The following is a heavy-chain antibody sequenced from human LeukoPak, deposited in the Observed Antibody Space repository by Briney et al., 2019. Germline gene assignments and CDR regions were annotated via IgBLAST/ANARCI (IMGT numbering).Heavy chain of an antibody. J-gene: IGHJ4*02. D-gene: IGHD3-22*01. Sequence: IPGGSLRLSCAASGFTFSSCSRNWVRQAPGKGLEWVSSISSSSSYIYYADSVKGRFTISRDNAKNSLYLQMNSLRDEDTAVYYCARDFRYHDSSGYYSFDYWGQGTLVTVSS. V-gene: IGHV3-21*01. CDR2: ISSSSSYI. CDR1: GFTFSSCS. CDR3: ARDFRYHDSSGYYSFDY.